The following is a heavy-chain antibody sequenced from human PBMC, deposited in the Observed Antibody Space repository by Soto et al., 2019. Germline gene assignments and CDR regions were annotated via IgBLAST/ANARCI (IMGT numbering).Heavy chain of an antibody. V-gene: IGHV4-61*01. D-gene: IGHD3-22*01. J-gene: IGHJ5*02. CDR3: AREAYYDSSGYSNNWFDP. CDR2: IYYSGST. Sequence: SSETLSLTCTVSGGSISSGSYYWSWIRQPPGKGLEWIGYIYYSGSTYYNPSLKSRVTISVDRSKNQFSLKLSSVTAADTAVYYCAREAYYDSSGYSNNWFDPWGQGTLVTVSS. CDR1: GGSISSGSYY.